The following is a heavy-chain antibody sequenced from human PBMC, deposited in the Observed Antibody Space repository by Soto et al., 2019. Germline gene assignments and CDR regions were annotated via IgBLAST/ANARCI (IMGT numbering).Heavy chain of an antibody. Sequence: EVQLLESGGGLVQPGGSLRLSCAASGFTFSNYAMDWVRQAPGKGLEWVSAISNSFSDGNTHYADSVKGRFTISRDNDKNTVFLEMNSLRAEDTAVYYCAKIFSPEGGNYFDHWGQGTLVTVSS. CDR2: ISNSFSDGNT. CDR3: AKIFSPEGGNYFDH. V-gene: IGHV3-23*01. J-gene: IGHJ4*02. CDR1: GFTFSNYA.